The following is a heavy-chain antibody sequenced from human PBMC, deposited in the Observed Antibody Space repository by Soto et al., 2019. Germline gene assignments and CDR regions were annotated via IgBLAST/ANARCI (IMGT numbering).Heavy chain of an antibody. Sequence: PGGSLRLSCTASGFTFGDYAMSWFRQAPGKGLEWVGFIRSKAYGGTTEYAASVKGRFTISRDDSKSIAYLQMNSLKTEDTAVYYCTRDLWGATNTDQTQYFDYWGQGTLVTVSS. J-gene: IGHJ4*02. CDR3: TRDLWGATNTDQTQYFDY. CDR1: GFTFGDYA. V-gene: IGHV3-49*03. D-gene: IGHD1-26*01. CDR2: IRSKAYGGTT.